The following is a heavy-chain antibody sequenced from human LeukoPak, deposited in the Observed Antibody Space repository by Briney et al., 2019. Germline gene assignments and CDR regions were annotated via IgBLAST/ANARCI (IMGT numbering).Heavy chain of an antibody. CDR3: ARAPSYDFWSGYPYYFDY. CDR1: GGSISSSSYY. CDR2: IYYSGST. D-gene: IGHD3-3*01. J-gene: IGHJ4*02. Sequence: SETLSLTCTVSGGSISSSSYYWGWIRQPPGKGLEWIGSIYYSGSTYYNPSLKSRVTISVDTSKNQFSLKLSSVSAGDTAVYYCARAPSYDFWSGYPYYFDYWGQGALVTVSS. V-gene: IGHV4-39*07.